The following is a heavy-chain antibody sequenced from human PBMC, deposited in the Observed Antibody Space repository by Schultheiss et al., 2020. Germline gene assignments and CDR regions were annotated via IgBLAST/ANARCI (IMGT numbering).Heavy chain of an antibody. CDR1: GFTLSTYG. CDR2: LGSSSNDI. Sequence: GGSLRLSCAASGFTLSTYGMNWVRQAPGKGLEWVSYLGSSSNDIYYADSVKGRFTISRDNAKNSLYLQMNSLRAEDTAVYYCARDVVYWGQGTLVTVSS. J-gene: IGHJ4*02. CDR3: ARDVVY. D-gene: IGHD2-15*01. V-gene: IGHV3-21*05.